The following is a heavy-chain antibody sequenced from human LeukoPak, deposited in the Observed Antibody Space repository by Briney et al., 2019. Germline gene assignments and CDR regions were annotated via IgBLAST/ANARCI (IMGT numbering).Heavy chain of an antibody. D-gene: IGHD6-25*01. CDR3: AREGIAARTLDY. V-gene: IGHV4-59*01. CDR1: GGSISSYY. J-gene: IGHJ4*02. CDR2: IYYSGST. Sequence: SETLSLTCTVSGGSISSYYWSWIRQPPGKGLEWIGYIYYSGSTNYNPSLKSRVTISVDTSKNQFSLKLSSVTAADTAVYYCAREGIAARTLDYWGQGTLVTVSS.